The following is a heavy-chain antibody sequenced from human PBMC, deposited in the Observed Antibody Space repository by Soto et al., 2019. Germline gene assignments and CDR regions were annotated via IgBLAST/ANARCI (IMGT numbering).Heavy chain of an antibody. CDR3: AKDNRQQLSKGGGAFDY. V-gene: IGHV3-30*18. D-gene: IGHD6-13*01. J-gene: IGHJ4*02. CDR2: ISYDGSNK. CDR1: GFTFSSYG. Sequence: QVQLVESGGGVVQPGRSLRLSCAASGFTFSSYGMHWVRQAPGKGLEWVAVISYDGSNKYFADSVKGRFTISRDNSKNTLYLQMSGLRAEDTALYYCAKDNRQQLSKGGGAFDYWGQGTLVTVSS.